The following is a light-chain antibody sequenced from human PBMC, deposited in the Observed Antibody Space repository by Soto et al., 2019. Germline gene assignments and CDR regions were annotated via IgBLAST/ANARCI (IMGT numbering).Light chain of an antibody. CDR3: SSYAGSNNWV. Sequence: QSVLTQPPSASGSPGQSLTISCTGTSTDVGNYNYVSWYQQHQGKAPKLMISDVNRRPSGVPDRFSGSKSGNTASLTVSGLQAEDEADYYCSSYAGSNNWVFGGGTKVTVL. J-gene: IGLJ3*02. CDR2: DVN. V-gene: IGLV2-8*01. CDR1: STDVGNYNY.